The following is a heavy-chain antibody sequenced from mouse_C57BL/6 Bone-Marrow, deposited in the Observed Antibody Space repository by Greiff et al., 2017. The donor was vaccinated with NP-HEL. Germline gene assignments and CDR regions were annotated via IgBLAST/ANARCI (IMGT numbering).Heavy chain of an antibody. CDR1: GFTFSDYY. CDR2: INYDGSST. CDR3: ARDDYDVWFAY. J-gene: IGHJ3*01. V-gene: IGHV5-16*01. D-gene: IGHD2-4*01. Sequence: EVMLVESEGGLVQPGSSMKLSCTASGFTFSDYYMAWVRQVPEKGLEWVANINYDGSSTYYLDSLKSRFIISRDNAKNILYLQMSSLKSEDTATYYCARDDYDVWFAYWGQGTLVTVSA.